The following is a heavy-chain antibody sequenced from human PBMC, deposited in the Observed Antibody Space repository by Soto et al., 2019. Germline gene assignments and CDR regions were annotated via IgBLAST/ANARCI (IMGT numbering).Heavy chain of an antibody. J-gene: IGHJ6*02. Sequence: ASVKVSCKASGYTFSSYGISWVRQAPGQGLEWVGWISAYNGDTIYAQNLQGRLSMTTDTTTSTAYMELGSLTSDDTAVYYCARERLAYCSSSSCYWPPEYGMDVWGQGTTVTVSS. D-gene: IGHD2-2*01. V-gene: IGHV1-18*01. CDR2: ISAYNGDT. CDR1: GYTFSSYG. CDR3: ARERLAYCSSSSCYWPPEYGMDV.